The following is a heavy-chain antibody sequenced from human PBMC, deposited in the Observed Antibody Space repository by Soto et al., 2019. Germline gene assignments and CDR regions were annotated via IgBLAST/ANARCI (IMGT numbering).Heavy chain of an antibody. CDR3: AREMYTYMGSPLDY. J-gene: IGHJ4*02. V-gene: IGHV1-46*01. Sequence: ASVKVSCKTSGYPFTDYYVHWVRQAPGQGLEWMGFINTRTGSTSYTQKFQGRVTMNRDTSTSTVYLEVRSLRSADTAVYYCAREMYTYMGSPLDYWRQRPLVTVSS. CDR2: INTRTGST. CDR1: GYPFTDYY. D-gene: IGHD3-10*01.